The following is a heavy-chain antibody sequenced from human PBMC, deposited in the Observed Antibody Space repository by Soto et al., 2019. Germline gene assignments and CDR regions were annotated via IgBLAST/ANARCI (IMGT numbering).Heavy chain of an antibody. CDR2: VWNDGTNK. J-gene: IGHJ4*02. V-gene: IGHV3-33*06. Sequence: QVQLVESGGGVVQPGVSLRLSCAASGFNFKNYGMHWVRQGPGKGLEWVAVVWNDGTNKYYGDSFQGRVTISRDHSKNTLYLQLNGLRVDDTAWYKWAKLPGRGEPPVDHGRQGTLVTVSS. CDR3: AKLPGRGEPPVDH. D-gene: IGHD3-10*01. CDR1: GFNFKNYG.